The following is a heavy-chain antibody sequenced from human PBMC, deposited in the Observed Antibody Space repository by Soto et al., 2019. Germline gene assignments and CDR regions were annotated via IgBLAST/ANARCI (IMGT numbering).Heavy chain of an antibody. V-gene: IGHV4-30-4*01. D-gene: IGHD2-21*01. Sequence: QVQLQESGPGLVKPSQTLSLTCTVSGGSISSGDYYWSWIRQPPGKGLEWIGYIYYSGSTYYNPSLKSRVTITAETSKNQFSLKLSSVTAADTAVYYCARDSRDCYNLLFDYRGQGTLVSVSS. CDR1: GGSISSGDYY. CDR2: IYYSGST. J-gene: IGHJ4*02. CDR3: ARDSRDCYNLLFDY.